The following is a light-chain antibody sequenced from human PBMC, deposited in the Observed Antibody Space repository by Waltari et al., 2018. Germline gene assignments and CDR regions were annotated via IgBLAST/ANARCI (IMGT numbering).Light chain of an antibody. J-gene: IGLJ3*02. Sequence: SSALTQPSSVSVSPGQTATISCSGDELATRYVRWRNQKPGQAPVLVIYKDRERPSGIPERFSGSSSGTTVTLTITGAQVEDEAEYYCYSATDNNVVFGGGTRLTVL. CDR1: ELATRY. CDR2: KDR. CDR3: YSATDNNVV. V-gene: IGLV3-27*01.